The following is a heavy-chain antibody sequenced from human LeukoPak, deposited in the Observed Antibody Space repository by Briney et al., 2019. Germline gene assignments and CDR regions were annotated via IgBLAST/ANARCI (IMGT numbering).Heavy chain of an antibody. V-gene: IGHV3-48*04. D-gene: IGHD3-9*01. J-gene: IGHJ4*02. Sequence: PGGSLRLSCAASGFTFSSYWMSWVRQAPGKGLEWISWMSSRSGTTQYADSVKGRFTISRDNAMNSLYLQMNSLTAEDTAVYYCATDGTPERITIFSHYFDSWGQGTLVTVSS. CDR3: ATDGTPERITIFSHYFDS. CDR1: GFTFSSYW. CDR2: MSSRSGTT.